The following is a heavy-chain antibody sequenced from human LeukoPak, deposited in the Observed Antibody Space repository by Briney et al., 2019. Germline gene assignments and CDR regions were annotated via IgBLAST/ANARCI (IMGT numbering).Heavy chain of an antibody. CDR3: ARDFRWLRSLNFDY. Sequence: ASVKVYCKASGYTFTSYGISWVRQAPGQGLEWMVWISAYNGNTNYAQKLQGRVTMTTDTSTSTAHMELRSLRSDDTAVYYCARDFRWLRSLNFDYWGQGTLVTVSS. CDR1: GYTFTSYG. D-gene: IGHD5-12*01. CDR2: ISAYNGNT. J-gene: IGHJ4*02. V-gene: IGHV1-18*01.